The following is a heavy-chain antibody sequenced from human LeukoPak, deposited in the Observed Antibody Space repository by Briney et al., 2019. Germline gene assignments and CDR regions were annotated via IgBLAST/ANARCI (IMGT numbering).Heavy chain of an antibody. J-gene: IGHJ5*02. CDR3: ARQEIGLRSFDP. CDR2: IYYSGST. CDR1: GGSISSNNYY. V-gene: IGHV4-39*01. D-gene: IGHD3/OR15-3a*01. Sequence: SETLSLTCTVSGGSISSNNYYWGWIRQPPGKGLEWIGSIYYSGSTYYNPSLKRRLTISVDMSKNQFSLKLSSVTAADTAVYYCARQEIGLRSFDPWGQGTLVTVSS.